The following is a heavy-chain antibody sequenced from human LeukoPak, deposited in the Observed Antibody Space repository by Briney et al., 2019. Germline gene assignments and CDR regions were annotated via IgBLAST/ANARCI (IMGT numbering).Heavy chain of an antibody. J-gene: IGHJ6*03. CDR1: GGSISSYY. D-gene: IGHD6-19*01. V-gene: IGHV4-59*01. CDR2: IYYSGST. Sequence: SETLSLTCTVSGGSISSYYWSWIRQPPGKGLEWIGYIYYSGSTNYNPSLKSRVTISVDTSKNQFSLKLSSVTAADTAVYYCARGVAGTFYYYYYMDVWGKGTTVTISS. CDR3: ARGVAGTFYYYYYMDV.